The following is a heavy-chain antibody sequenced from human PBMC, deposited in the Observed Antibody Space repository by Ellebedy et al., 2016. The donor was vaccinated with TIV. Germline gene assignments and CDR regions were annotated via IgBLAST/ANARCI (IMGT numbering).Heavy chain of an antibody. Sequence: GESLKISXAASGFTFSSYGMHWVRQAPGKGLEWVAVISYDGSNKYYADSVKGRFTISRDNSKNTLYLQMNSLRAEDTAVYYCARAHGYYDSSGYAFDIWGQGTMVTVSS. J-gene: IGHJ3*02. CDR2: ISYDGSNK. V-gene: IGHV3-30*19. CDR1: GFTFSSYG. D-gene: IGHD3-22*01. CDR3: ARAHGYYDSSGYAFDI.